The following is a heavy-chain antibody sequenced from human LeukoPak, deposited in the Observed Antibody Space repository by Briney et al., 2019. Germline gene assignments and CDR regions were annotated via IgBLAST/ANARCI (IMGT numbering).Heavy chain of an antibody. J-gene: IGHJ5*02. V-gene: IGHV4-4*07. CDR1: SGSISSYF. D-gene: IGHD3-10*01. CDR2: IQTSGDT. Sequence: SETLSLTCSVSSGSISSYFWSWLRQPAGKGLEWIGRIQTSGDTDYNPSLKSRVTMSVDTSKNQISLKLTSVTAADTAVYYCARAYYFGSSNWFDPWGQGTLVTVSS. CDR3: ARAYYFGSSNWFDP.